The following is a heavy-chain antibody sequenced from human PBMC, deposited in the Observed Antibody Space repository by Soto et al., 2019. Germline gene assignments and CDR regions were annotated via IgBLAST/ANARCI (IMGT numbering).Heavy chain of an antibody. J-gene: IGHJ6*03. CDR3: ARVDYGDHEGGYYYYYMDV. CDR2: ISAYNGNT. Sequence: ASVKVSCKASGYTFTSYGISWVRQAPGQGLEWMGWISAYNGNTNYAQKLQGRVTMTTDTSTSTAYMELRSLRSDDTAVYYCARVDYGDHEGGYYYYYMDVWGKGTTVTVSS. D-gene: IGHD4-17*01. CDR1: GYTFTSYG. V-gene: IGHV1-18*01.